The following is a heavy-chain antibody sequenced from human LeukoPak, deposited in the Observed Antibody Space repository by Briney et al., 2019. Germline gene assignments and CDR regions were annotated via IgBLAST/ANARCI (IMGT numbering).Heavy chain of an antibody. V-gene: IGHV5-51*01. CDR3: ATNVGFLPYYHGMDV. Sequence: GESLKISCQGSGYTFTSYWIGWVRQMPGKGLEWMGIIYPGDSDTRYSPSFQGQVTISADKSISTAYLQWSSLKASDTAIYYCATNVGFLPYYHGMDVWGQGTTVTVSS. D-gene: IGHD2/OR15-2a*01. CDR2: IYPGDSDT. J-gene: IGHJ6*02. CDR1: GYTFTSYW.